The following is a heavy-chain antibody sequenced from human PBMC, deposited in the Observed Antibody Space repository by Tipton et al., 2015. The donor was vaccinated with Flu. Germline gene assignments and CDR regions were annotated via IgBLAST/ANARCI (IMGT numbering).Heavy chain of an antibody. J-gene: IGHJ6*02. CDR3: ARDQQWLVDYYGMDV. D-gene: IGHD6-19*01. V-gene: IGHV3-7*01. Sequence: SLRLSCAASGFTFSSYWMSWVRQAPGKGLEWVANIKQDGSEKYYVDSVKGRFTISRDNAKNSLYLQMNSLRAEDTAVYYCARDQQWLVDYYGMDVWGRGTTVTVSS. CDR2: IKQDGSEK. CDR1: GFTFSSYW.